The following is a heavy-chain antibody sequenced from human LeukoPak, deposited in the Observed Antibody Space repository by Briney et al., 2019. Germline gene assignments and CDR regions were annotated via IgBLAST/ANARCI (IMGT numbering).Heavy chain of an antibody. V-gene: IGHV3-9*01. CDR2: ISWNSGSI. J-gene: IGHJ5*02. D-gene: IGHD2-2*01. Sequence: PGRSLRLSCAASGFTFDDYAMHWVRQAPGKGLEWVSGISWNSGSIGYADSVKGRFTISRDNAKNSLYLQMNCLRAEDTALHYCAKGLGVVPASGGFDPWGQGTLVTVSS. CDR3: AKGLGVVPASGGFDP. CDR1: GFTFDDYA.